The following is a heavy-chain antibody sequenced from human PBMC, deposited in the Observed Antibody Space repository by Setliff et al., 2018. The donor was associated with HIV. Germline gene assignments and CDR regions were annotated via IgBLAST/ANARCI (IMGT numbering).Heavy chain of an antibody. CDR2: IKQDGSEK. V-gene: IGHV3-7*01. J-gene: IGHJ6*02. Sequence: GGSLRLSCATSGFTFSYYGMHWVRQAPGKGLEWVANIKQDGSEKHYMDSVKGRFTISRDNANNSLFLQMDSLRVEDTAVYYCARDGEEYVNGWYWWADYYYYGMDVWGQGTTVTVSS. CDR1: GFTFSYYG. D-gene: IGHD2-8*02. CDR3: ARDGEEYVNGWYWWADYYYYGMDV.